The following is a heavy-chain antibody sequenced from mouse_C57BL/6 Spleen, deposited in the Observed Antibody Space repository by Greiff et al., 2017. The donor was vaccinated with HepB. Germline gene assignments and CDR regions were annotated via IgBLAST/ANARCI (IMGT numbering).Heavy chain of an antibody. CDR1: GYTFTSYW. CDR2: LDPSDSYT. D-gene: IGHD1-1*01. J-gene: IGHJ2*01. V-gene: IGHV1-69*01. CDR3: ARGGFSNCFDY. Sequence: QVQLQQPGAELVMPGASVKLSCKASGYTFTSYWMHWVKQRPGQGLEWIGELDPSDSYTNYNQKFKGQSTLTVDKSTSTAYMQLSSLTSEDSAVYYCARGGFSNCFDYWGQGTTLTVSS.